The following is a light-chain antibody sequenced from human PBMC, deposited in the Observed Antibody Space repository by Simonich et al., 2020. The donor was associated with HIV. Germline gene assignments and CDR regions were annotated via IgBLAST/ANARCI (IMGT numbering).Light chain of an antibody. CDR1: QSLLHGNGLNY. V-gene: IGKV2-28*01. CDR2: LGS. Sequence: DIVMTQSPLSLPVTPGEPASISCRSSQSLLHGNGLNYLDWYLQKPGQSPQLLIYLGSNRASGVPDRFSGSGSGTDFTLKISRVEAEDVGVYYCMQALQTPFTFGPGTKVDIK. J-gene: IGKJ3*01. CDR3: MQALQTPFT.